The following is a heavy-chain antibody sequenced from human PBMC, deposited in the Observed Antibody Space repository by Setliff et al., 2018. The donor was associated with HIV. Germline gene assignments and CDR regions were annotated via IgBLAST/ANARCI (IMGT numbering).Heavy chain of an antibody. J-gene: IGHJ4*02. CDR1: GFTVSRFY. CDR2: IYSDGSS. V-gene: IGHV3-53*01. Sequence: GGSLRLSCAASGFTVSRFYMSWVRQAPGKGLEWVSVIYSDGSSYYADSVRGRFTISRDNYKNTLYLQMNSLRPEDTAVYYCARDSPLSHFDYWGQGVLVTVSS. CDR3: ARDSPLSHFDY.